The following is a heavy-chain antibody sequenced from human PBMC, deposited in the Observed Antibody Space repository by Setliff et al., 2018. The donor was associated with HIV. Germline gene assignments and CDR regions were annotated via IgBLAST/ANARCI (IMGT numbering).Heavy chain of an antibody. CDR1: NYSISSGHY. CDR3: ARGRFVGFDY. Sequence: SETLSLTCTISNYSISSGHYWSWIRQPAGKGLEWIGHIHTSGSTNYNPSLKSRVTISVDTSKNQFSLRLSSVTAADTAVYYCARGRFVGFDYWGQGTLVTVSS. J-gene: IGHJ4*02. D-gene: IGHD3-16*02. V-gene: IGHV4-61*09. CDR2: IHTSGST.